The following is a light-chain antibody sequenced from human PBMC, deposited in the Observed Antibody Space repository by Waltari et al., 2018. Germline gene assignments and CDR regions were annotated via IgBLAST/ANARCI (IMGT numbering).Light chain of an antibody. V-gene: IGKV3-15*01. CDR3: QQYTTLPLT. CDR1: QSVSSN. Sequence: EIVMTQSPGTLSVSPGEGATLSCRASQSVSSNVAWYQQRPGQAPRPRIVGASTRATGIPARFSGSESGTEFTLTISSLQSEDSAVYFCQQYTTLPLTFGGGTKVEI. CDR2: GAS. J-gene: IGKJ4*01.